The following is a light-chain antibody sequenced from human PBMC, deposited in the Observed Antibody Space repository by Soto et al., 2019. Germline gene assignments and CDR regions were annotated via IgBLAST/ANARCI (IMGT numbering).Light chain of an antibody. CDR3: QQSYNSPPT. Sequence: DLQMTQSPSSLSASIGDRVTITCRASQTIITYLSWYQHKPGKAPNLLIYGASSLQSGVPSRFSGSGSGTDFTLTISSLQPEDFATYYCQQSYNSPPTFGQGTKVEIK. J-gene: IGKJ1*01. CDR1: QTIITY. V-gene: IGKV1-39*01. CDR2: GAS.